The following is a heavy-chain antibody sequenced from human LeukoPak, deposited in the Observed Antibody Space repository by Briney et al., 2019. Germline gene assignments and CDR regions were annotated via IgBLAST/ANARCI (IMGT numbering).Heavy chain of an antibody. Sequence: SETLSLTCAVYGGSFSGYYWSWIRQPPGKGLEWIGEINHSGSTNYNPSLKSRVTISVDTSKNQFSLKLSSVTAADTAVYYCARGRQWLAIHFDYWGQGTLVTVSS. CDR2: INHSGST. CDR3: ARGRQWLAIHFDY. V-gene: IGHV4-34*01. CDR1: GGSFSGYY. J-gene: IGHJ4*02. D-gene: IGHD6-19*01.